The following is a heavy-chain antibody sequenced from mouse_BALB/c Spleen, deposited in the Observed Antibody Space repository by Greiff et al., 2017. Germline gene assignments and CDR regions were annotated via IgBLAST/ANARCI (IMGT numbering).Heavy chain of an antibody. V-gene: IGHV1-20*02. CDR1: GYSFTGYF. Sequence: EVQLQQSGPELVKPGASVKISCKASGYSFTGYFMNWVMQSHGKSLEWIGRINPYNGDTFYNQKFKGKATLTVDKSSSTAHMELRSLASEDSAVYYCARSPIYYDYDGAMDYWGQGTSVTVSS. CDR2: INPYNGDT. CDR3: ARSPIYYDYDGAMDY. J-gene: IGHJ4*01. D-gene: IGHD2-4*01.